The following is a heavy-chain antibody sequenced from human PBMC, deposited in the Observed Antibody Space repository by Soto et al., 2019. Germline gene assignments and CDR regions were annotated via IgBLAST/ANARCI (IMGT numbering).Heavy chain of an antibody. CDR2: ISAHNGNT. J-gene: IGHJ4*02. D-gene: IGHD1-1*01. CDR3: ARGRYGDY. V-gene: IGHV1-18*01. CDR1: GYDFTTYG. Sequence: QVNLVQSGAEMKKPGASVKVSCKGSGYDFTTYGITWVRQAPGQGLEWMAWISAHNGNTDYAQNLQGRFTVTRDTSTSTAYMELRSLRSDDTAVYYCARGRYGDYWGQGALVTVSS.